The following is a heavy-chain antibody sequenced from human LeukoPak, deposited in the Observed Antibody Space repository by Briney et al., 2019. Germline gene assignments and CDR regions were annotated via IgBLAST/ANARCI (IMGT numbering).Heavy chain of an antibody. Sequence: TGGSLRLSCAASGFTFSSYGMHWVRQAPGKGLEWVAVISYDGSNKHYADSVKGRFTISRDNSKNTLYLQMNSLRAEDTAVYYCAKDRTAMSLPGYYWGQGTLVTVSS. CDR2: ISYDGSNK. CDR3: AKDRTAMSLPGYY. V-gene: IGHV3-30*18. D-gene: IGHD5-18*01. J-gene: IGHJ4*02. CDR1: GFTFSSYG.